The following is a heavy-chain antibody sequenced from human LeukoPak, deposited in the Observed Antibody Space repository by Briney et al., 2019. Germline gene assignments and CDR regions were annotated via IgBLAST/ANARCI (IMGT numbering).Heavy chain of an antibody. D-gene: IGHD3-22*01. CDR1: GFTFSSYA. CDR2: ISGSGGST. J-gene: IGHJ4*02. Sequence: KPGGSLRLSCAASGFTFSSYAMSWVRQAPGKGLEWVSAISGSGGSTYYADSVKGRFTISRDNSKNTLYLQMNSLRAEDTAVYYCAQAVGGYYYDSSGYYPGYWGQGTLVTVSS. CDR3: AQAVGGYYYDSSGYYPGY. V-gene: IGHV3-23*01.